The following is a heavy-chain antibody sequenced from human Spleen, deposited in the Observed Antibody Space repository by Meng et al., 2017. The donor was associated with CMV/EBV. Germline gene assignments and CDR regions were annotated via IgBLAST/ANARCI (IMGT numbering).Heavy chain of an antibody. D-gene: IGHD1-26*01. V-gene: IGHV1-2*02. CDR3: ARGGIIGGSTGY. Sequence: QVELAQAGAEVTKPAANVTFSCKASGYTVTGYYMNWVRQAPGQGLEWMGCINTSSGGKNYAQKFQGSVTMTRATSISTAYMERSRPRSDATAVYYCARGGIIGGSTGYWGQGTLVTVSS. J-gene: IGHJ4*02. CDR1: GYTVTGYY. CDR2: INTSSGGK.